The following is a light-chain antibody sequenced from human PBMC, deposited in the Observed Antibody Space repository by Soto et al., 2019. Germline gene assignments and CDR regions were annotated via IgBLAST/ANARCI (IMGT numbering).Light chain of an antibody. Sequence: AIQMTQFPSSLSASVGDRVTITCRAGQGIKSDLAWYKQKPGKAPKLLIYAASSLQSGFPSRFSGSGSGTDFTLTITSLQPEDFATYYCLQDYDCPRTFGQGTNVEIK. CDR1: QGIKSD. J-gene: IGKJ1*01. CDR3: LQDYDCPRT. CDR2: AAS. V-gene: IGKV1-6*02.